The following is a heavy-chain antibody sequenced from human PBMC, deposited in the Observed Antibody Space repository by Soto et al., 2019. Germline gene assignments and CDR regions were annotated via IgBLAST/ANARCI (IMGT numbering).Heavy chain of an antibody. CDR3: ARGGHVLRFLEQRRVMDV. J-gene: IGHJ6*02. CDR1: GGSFSGYY. CDR2: INHSGST. V-gene: IGHV4-34*01. D-gene: IGHD3-3*01. Sequence: SETLSLTCAVYGGSFSGYYWSWIRQPPGKGLEWIGEINHSGSTNYNPSLKSRVTISVDTSKNQFSLKLSSVTAADTAVYYCARGGHVLRFLEQRRVMDVWGQGTTVTVSS.